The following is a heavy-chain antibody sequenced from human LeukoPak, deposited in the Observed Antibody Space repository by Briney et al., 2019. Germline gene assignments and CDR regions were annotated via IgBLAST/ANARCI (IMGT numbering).Heavy chain of an antibody. V-gene: IGHV3-66*01. J-gene: IGHJ5*02. CDR3: ARVAYYGSGFDP. Sequence: GGSLRLSCAASGFTVSSNYMSWVRQAPGKGLEWVSVVYSGGNTYYGDSVKGRFTISRDNSKNTLYLQMNSLRAEDTAVYYCARVAYYGSGFDPWGQGTLVTVSS. D-gene: IGHD3-10*01. CDR2: VYSGGNT. CDR1: GFTVSSNY.